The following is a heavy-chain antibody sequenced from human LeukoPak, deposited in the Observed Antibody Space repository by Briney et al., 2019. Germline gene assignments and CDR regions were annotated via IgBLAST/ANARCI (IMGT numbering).Heavy chain of an antibody. V-gene: IGHV3-21*01. D-gene: IGHD5-24*01. CDR2: ISSSSYI. CDR3: ARMGEMATIENAFDI. CDR1: GFTFGSYS. J-gene: IGHJ3*02. Sequence: PGGSLRLSCAASGFTFGSYSMNWVRQAPGKGLEWVSSISSSSYIYYADSVKGRFTISRDNAKNSLYLQMNGLRAEDTAVYYCARMGEMATIENAFDIWGQGTMVTVSS.